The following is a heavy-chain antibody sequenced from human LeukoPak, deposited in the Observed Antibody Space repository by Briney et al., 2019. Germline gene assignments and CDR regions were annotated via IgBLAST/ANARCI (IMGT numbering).Heavy chain of an antibody. J-gene: IGHJ4*02. V-gene: IGHV1-69*06. D-gene: IGHD2-15*01. CDR2: IIPIFGTA. Sequence: GASVKVSCKASGGTFSSYAISWVRQAPGQGLEWMGGIIPIFGTANYAQKFQGRVTITADKSTSTAYMELSSLRSEDTAAYYCAPNLLYSVGGGYWGQGTLVTVSS. CDR3: APNLLYSVGGGY. CDR1: GGTFSSYA.